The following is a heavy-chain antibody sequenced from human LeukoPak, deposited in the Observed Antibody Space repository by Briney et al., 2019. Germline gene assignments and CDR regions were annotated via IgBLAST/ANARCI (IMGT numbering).Heavy chain of an antibody. CDR3: ARSRRVGADMYYFDY. CDR1: GYTFTGYY. V-gene: IGHV1-2*02. Sequence: GASVKVSCKASGYTFTGYYMHWVRQAPGQGLEWMGWINPNSGGTNYAQKFQGRVTMTRDTSISTAYMELSRLRSDDTAVYYCARSRRVGADMYYFDYWGQGTLVTVSS. CDR2: INPNSGGT. J-gene: IGHJ4*02. D-gene: IGHD1-26*01.